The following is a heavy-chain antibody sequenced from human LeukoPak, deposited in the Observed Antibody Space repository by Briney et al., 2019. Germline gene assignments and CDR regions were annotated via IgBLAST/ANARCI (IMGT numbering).Heavy chain of an antibody. D-gene: IGHD1-1*01. CDR2: ISAYNGNT. J-gene: IGHJ3*02. V-gene: IGHV1-18*04. CDR1: GYTFPSYG. Sequence: GASVKVSSKASGYTFPSYGISWVRPAPGQGLEWMGWISAYNGNTNYAQKLQGRVTMTTDTSTSTAYMELRSLRSDDTAVYYCAARGGATGTTQGDAFDIWGQGTMVTVSS. CDR3: AARGGATGTTQGDAFDI.